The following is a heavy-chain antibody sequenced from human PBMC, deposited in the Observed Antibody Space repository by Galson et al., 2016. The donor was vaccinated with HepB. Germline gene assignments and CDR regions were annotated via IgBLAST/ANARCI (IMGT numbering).Heavy chain of an antibody. CDR1: GFSFSRYG. V-gene: IGHV3-33*01. J-gene: IGHJ4*02. CDR2: IWYDGSNE. D-gene: IGHD2-15*01. Sequence: SLRLSCAASGFSFSRYGMHWVRQAPGKGLEWVALIWYDGSNEYYADSVKGRFAISRDNSKNTLYLQMNSLRAEDTAVYYCAAGNYVVVDWGQGTLVTVSS. CDR3: AAGNYVVVD.